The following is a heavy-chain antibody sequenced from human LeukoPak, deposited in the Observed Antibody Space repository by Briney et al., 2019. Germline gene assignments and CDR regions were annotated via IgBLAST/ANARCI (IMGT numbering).Heavy chain of an antibody. Sequence: LGESLKISCKGSGYRFTSYWIGWVRQMPGKGLEWMGIIYPGDSDTRYSPPFQGQVTISADKSISTAYLQWSSLKASDTAMYYCARLRFQDDYGDYWGQGTLVTVSS. J-gene: IGHJ4*02. CDR2: IYPGDSDT. D-gene: IGHD2-21*01. CDR1: GYRFTSYW. CDR3: ARLRFQDDYGDY. V-gene: IGHV5-51*01.